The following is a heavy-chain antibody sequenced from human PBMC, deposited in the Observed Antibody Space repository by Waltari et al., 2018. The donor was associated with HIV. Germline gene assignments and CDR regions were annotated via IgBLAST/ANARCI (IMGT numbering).Heavy chain of an antibody. J-gene: IGHJ4*02. CDR1: GHTLPGSS. V-gene: IGHV1-2*02. D-gene: IGHD4-17*01. CDR2: INPNSGGT. Sequence: QVQLVPSGAEVKKPGASVKVSCKASGHTLPGSSLHWERTAPRQGLEWMGWINPNSGGTNYAQKFQGRVTMTRDTSISTAYMELSRLRSDDTAVYYCARDSLGTTVTHGNFDYWGQGTLVTVSS. CDR3: ARDSLGTTVTHGNFDY.